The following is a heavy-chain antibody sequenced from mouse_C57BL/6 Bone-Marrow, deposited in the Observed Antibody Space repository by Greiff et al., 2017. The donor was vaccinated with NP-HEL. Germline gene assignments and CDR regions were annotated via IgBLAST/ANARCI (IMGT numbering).Heavy chain of an antibody. CDR1: GYTFTSYW. V-gene: IGHV1-7*01. Sequence: QVQLQQSGAELAKPGASVKLSCKASGYTFTSYWMHWVKQRPGQGLEWIGYINPSSGYTKYNQKFKDKATLTADKSSSTAYMQLSSLTYEDSAVYYCAGGLKIYGGGYLAWCADWGKGTLVTVS. CDR3: AGGLKIYGGGYLAWCAD. D-gene: IGHD1-1*01. CDR2: INPSSGYT. J-gene: IGHJ3*01.